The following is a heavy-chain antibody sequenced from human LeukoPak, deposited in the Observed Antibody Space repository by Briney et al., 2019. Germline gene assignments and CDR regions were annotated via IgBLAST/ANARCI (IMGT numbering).Heavy chain of an antibody. V-gene: IGHV1-18*01. CDR3: ARDLYTYYYDSSGYPPHNPFDY. CDR1: GYTFTSYG. Sequence: ASVKVSCKASGYTFTSYGISWVRQAPGQGLEWMGWISAYNGNTNYAQKLQGRVTMTTDTSTSTAYMELRSLRSDDTAVYYCARDLYTYYYDSSGYPPHNPFDYWGQGTLVTVSS. D-gene: IGHD3-22*01. CDR2: ISAYNGNT. J-gene: IGHJ4*02.